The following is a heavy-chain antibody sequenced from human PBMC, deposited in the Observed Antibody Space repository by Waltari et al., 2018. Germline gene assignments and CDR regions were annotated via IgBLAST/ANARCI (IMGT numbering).Heavy chain of an antibody. D-gene: IGHD2-2*01. CDR2: IRSKASGGTT. CDR3: TRDHRIVVVPAALFDY. Sequence: EVQLVESGGGLVQSGRSLRLSCTGSGFTFGDHGMSWFRQAPGKGLEWVGFIRSKASGGTTEYAASVKGRFTISREDSKSIAYLQMNSLKTEDTAVYYCTRDHRIVVVPAALFDYWGQGTLVTVSS. V-gene: IGHV3-49*03. CDR1: GFTFGDHG. J-gene: IGHJ4*02.